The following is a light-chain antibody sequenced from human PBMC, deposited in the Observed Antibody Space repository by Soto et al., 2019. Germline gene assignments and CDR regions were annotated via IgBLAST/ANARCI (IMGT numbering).Light chain of an antibody. CDR2: DVS. CDR1: QSVSSSY. J-gene: IGKJ5*01. V-gene: IGKV3-15*01. CDR3: QQYNNWPFS. Sequence: EIVLTQSPGTLSLSPGERATLSCRASQSVSSSYLAWYQQKPGQAPRLLIYDVSIRATGVPARFSGTGSETDFTLTISGLQSEDSAVYFGQQYNNWPFSFGQGTRLEI.